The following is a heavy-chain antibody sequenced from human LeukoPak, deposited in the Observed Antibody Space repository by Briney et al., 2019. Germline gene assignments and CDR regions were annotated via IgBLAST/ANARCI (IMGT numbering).Heavy chain of an antibody. V-gene: IGHV3-64*01. Sequence: PGGSLRLSCAASGFTFSSYAMHWVRQAPGKGLEYVSAISSNGGSTYYANSVKGRFTISRDNSKNTLYLQMGSLRAEDMAVYYCARARAVAGPFDYWGQGTLVTVSS. CDR3: ARARAVAGPFDY. D-gene: IGHD6-19*01. J-gene: IGHJ4*02. CDR2: ISSNGGST. CDR1: GFTFSSYA.